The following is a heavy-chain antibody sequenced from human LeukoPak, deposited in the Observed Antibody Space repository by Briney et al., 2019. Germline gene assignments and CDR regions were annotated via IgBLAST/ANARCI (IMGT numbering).Heavy chain of an antibody. V-gene: IGHV3-23*01. J-gene: IGHJ4*02. Sequence: PGGSLRLSCAASGFTFSCYAMSWVRQAPGKGLEWVSAISGSATSSFYADSVKGRFTISRDNSKNTLYLQMNSLRAEDTAVYYCANELLWFGDPSNYWGQGTLVTVSS. CDR2: ISGSATSS. D-gene: IGHD3-10*01. CDR3: ANELLWFGDPSNY. CDR1: GFTFSCYA.